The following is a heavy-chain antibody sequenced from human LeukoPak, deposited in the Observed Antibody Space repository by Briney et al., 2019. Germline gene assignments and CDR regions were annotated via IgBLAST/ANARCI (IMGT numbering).Heavy chain of an antibody. V-gene: IGHV3-33*01. CDR1: GFIFSDYG. J-gene: IGHJ4*02. Sequence: GGSPRLSCAASGFIFSDYGMQWVRQAPGKGLEWVAVIWFDGSNKYYADSLKGRFTISRDNSKNTLYLQMNSLSAEDTAVYYCARFHAEAFDYWGQGALVTVSS. CDR2: IWFDGSNK. CDR3: ARFHAEAFDY.